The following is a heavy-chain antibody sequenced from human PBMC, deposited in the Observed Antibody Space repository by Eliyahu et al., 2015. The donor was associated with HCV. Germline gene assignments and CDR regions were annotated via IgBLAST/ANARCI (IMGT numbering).Heavy chain of an antibody. V-gene: IGHV3-7*01. Sequence: EVQLVESGGGLVQPGGSXRXSCAASGXXFSNYWMTWVRQAPGKGLEGVANIKQDGSEKYYVDSVKGRFTISRDNAKNALYLQMNSLRAEDTAVYYCAREGFYYYGMDVWGQGTTVTVSS. CDR1: GXXFSNYW. CDR2: IKQDGSEK. J-gene: IGHJ6*02. CDR3: AREGFYYYGMDV.